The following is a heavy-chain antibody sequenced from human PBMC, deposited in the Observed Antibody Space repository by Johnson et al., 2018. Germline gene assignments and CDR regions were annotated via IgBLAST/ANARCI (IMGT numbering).Heavy chain of an antibody. V-gene: IGHV4-34*01. D-gene: IGHD2-2*01. CDR3: ARGRIVVIPAATISHFQH. CDR2: INHSGNT. Sequence: QVQLQQWGAGLLKPSETLSLTCAVYGGSFSGYYWSWIRQPPGKGLEWIGEINHSGNTNYSPSLKSRVTISVDTSKNQFSLKLGSVTAADTAFYYCARGRIVVIPAATISHFQHWGQGTLVTVSS. J-gene: IGHJ1*01. CDR1: GGSFSGYY.